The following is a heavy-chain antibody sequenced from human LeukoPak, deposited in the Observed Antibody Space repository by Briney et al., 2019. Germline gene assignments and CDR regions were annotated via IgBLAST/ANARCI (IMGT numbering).Heavy chain of an antibody. CDR3: ARHWGSWHPYNWFDP. CDR2: IIPIFGTA. V-gene: IGHV1-69*13. CDR1: GGTFSSYA. D-gene: IGHD3-16*01. Sequence: GASVKVSCKASGGTFSSYAISWVRQAPGQGLDWMGGIIPIFGTANYAQKFQGRVTITADESTSTAYMELSSMRSEDTAVYYCARHWGSWHPYNWFDPWGQGTLVTVSS. J-gene: IGHJ5*02.